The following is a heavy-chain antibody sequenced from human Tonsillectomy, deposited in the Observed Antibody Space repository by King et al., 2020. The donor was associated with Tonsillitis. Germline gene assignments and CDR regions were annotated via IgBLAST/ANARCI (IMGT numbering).Heavy chain of an antibody. CDR2: INPSGTGT. D-gene: IGHD2/OR15-2a*01. CDR3: AREGGSFRHFDL. V-gene: IGHV1-46*01. Sequence: VQLVQSGAEVKEPGASLKVSCKASGYSFTNYYMHWVRQAPGQRLEWVGLINPSGTGTGYAQNFQGRITMTRDMSTGTDYMELSSLRSDDTAVYYCAREGGSFRHFDLWGRGTLVTVSS. J-gene: IGHJ2*01. CDR1: GYSFTNYY.